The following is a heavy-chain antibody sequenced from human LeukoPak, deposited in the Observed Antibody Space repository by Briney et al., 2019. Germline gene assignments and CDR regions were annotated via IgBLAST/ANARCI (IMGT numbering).Heavy chain of an antibody. CDR1: GFTFSSYA. CDR2: INGSGNTI. Sequence: GGSLRLSCAASGFTFSSYAMSWVRQAPGKGLEWVATINGSGNTIYSADSVKGRFTISRDNSKNSLYLQMNSLRVDDTAVYYCAKGGWSTWFDPWGQGTLVIVSS. D-gene: IGHD6-19*01. CDR3: AKGGWSTWFDP. V-gene: IGHV3-23*01. J-gene: IGHJ5*02.